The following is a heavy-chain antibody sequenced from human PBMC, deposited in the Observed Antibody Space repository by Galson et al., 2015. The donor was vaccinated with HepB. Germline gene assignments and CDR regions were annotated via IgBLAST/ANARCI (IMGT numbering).Heavy chain of an antibody. CDR1: GFTFSTYT. D-gene: IGHD2-2*02. V-gene: IGHV3-21*01. J-gene: IGHJ6*03. CDR2: ISSTSSYI. Sequence: SLRLSCAASGFTFSTYTMNWVRQAPGKGLEWVSSISSTSSYIYYADSVKGRFTISRDNAKNSVFLQMHSLRAEDTAVYYCAREGEDIVVVPAAIIHYYYYMDVWGKGTTVTVSS. CDR3: AREGEDIVVVPAAIIHYYYYMDV.